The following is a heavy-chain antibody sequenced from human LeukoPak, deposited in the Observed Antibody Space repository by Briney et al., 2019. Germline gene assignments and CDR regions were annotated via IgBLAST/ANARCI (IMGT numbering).Heavy chain of an antibody. D-gene: IGHD2-2*02. Sequence: SETLSLTCTVSGGSINSSSYYWGRIRQPPGKGLEWIGSIYYSGSTYYNPSLKSRVTISVDTSKNQFSLKLSSVTAADTAVYYCARHGDCSSTSCYTPAYMDVWGKGTTVTVSS. CDR3: ARHGDCSSTSCYTPAYMDV. CDR1: GGSINSSSYY. J-gene: IGHJ6*03. V-gene: IGHV4-39*01. CDR2: IYYSGST.